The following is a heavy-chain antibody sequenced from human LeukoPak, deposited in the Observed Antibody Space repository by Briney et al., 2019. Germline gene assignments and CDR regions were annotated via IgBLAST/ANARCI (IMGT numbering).Heavy chain of an antibody. CDR1: GFTFSSYG. V-gene: IGHV3-30*19. D-gene: IGHD3-22*01. CDR2: ISYDGSNK. J-gene: IGHJ3*02. Sequence: PGGSLRLSCAASGFTFSSYGMHWVRQAPGKGLEWVAVISYDGSNKYYADSVKGRFTISRDNSKNTLYLQMNSLRAEDTAVYYCARSYSKWFYDAFDIWGQGTMVTVSS. CDR3: ARSYSKWFYDAFDI.